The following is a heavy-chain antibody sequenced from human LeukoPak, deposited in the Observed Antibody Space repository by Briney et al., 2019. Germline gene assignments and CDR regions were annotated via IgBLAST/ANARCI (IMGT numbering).Heavy chain of an antibody. CDR3: AKAWGSWYVRGLDY. J-gene: IGHJ4*02. CDR2: INSDARNT. CDR1: GFTFSSYW. D-gene: IGHD6-13*01. V-gene: IGHV3-74*01. Sequence: GGSLRLSCAASGFTFSSYWMYWVRQAPGKGLVWVSRINSDARNTNYADSVKGRFTISRDNSKNTLYLQMNSLRAEDTAVYYCAKAWGSWYVRGLDYWGQGTLVTVSS.